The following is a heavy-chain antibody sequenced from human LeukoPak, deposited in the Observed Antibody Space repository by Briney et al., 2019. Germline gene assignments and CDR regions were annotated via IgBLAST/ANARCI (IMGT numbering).Heavy chain of an antibody. CDR3: ARGRATMVRGVPARATSRPYYFDY. Sequence: ASVKVSCKASGYTFTSYDINWVRQATGQGLEWMGWMNPNSGNTGYAQKFQGRVTMTRNTSISTAYMELSSLRSEDTAVYYCARGRATMVRGVPARATSRPYYFDYWGQGTLVTVSS. D-gene: IGHD3-10*01. CDR2: MNPNSGNT. J-gene: IGHJ4*02. V-gene: IGHV1-8*01. CDR1: GYTFTSYD.